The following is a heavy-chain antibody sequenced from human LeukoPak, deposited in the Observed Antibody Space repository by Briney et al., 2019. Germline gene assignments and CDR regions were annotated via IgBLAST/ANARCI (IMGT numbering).Heavy chain of an antibody. CDR3: ATDSRSGYSYGSDY. J-gene: IGHJ4*02. CDR1: GFTFSSYS. Sequence: GGSLRLSCAASGFTFSSYSMNWVRQAPGKGLEWVSYISSSSSTIYYADSVKGRFTISRDNAKNSLYLQMNSLRAEDTAVYYCATDSRSGYSYGSDYWGQGTLVTVSS. V-gene: IGHV3-48*01. D-gene: IGHD5-18*01. CDR2: ISSSSSTI.